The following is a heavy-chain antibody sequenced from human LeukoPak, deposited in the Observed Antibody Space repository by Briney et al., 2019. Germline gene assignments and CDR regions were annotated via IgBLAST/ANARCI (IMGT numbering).Heavy chain of an antibody. J-gene: IGHJ4*02. V-gene: IGHV3-7*03. Sequence: GGSLRLSCAASGFSSSSYWMSWVRQAPGKGLEWVANIKQDGSEKYYVASVKGRFTTSRDNAKNSLYLQMNSLRAEDTAVYYCAKDGSGCSGGSCYQNFDYWGQGTLVTVSS. CDR3: AKDGSGCSGGSCYQNFDY. CDR1: GFSSSSYW. CDR2: IKQDGSEK. D-gene: IGHD2-15*01.